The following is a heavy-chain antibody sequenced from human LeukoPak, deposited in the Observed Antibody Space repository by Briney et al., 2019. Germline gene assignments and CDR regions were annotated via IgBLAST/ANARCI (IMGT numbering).Heavy chain of an antibody. CDR1: GGSFSGYY. CDR3: ARLRRVPAAITRFYYYYYMDV. V-gene: IGHV4-34*01. J-gene: IGHJ6*03. Sequence: PSETLSLTCAVYGGSFSGYYWSWIRQPPGKGLEWIGEINHSGSTNYNPSLKSRVTISVDTSKNQFSLKLSSVTAADTAVYYCARLRRVPAAITRFYYYYYMDVWGKGTTATVSS. D-gene: IGHD2-2*01. CDR2: INHSGST.